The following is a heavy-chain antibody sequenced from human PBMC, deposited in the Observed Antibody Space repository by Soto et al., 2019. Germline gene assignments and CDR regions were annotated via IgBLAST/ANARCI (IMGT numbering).Heavy chain of an antibody. J-gene: IGHJ5*02. CDR3: VRVEGIAVTT. CDR1: GFSCRDYD. D-gene: IGHD6-19*01. V-gene: IGHV3-30*03. CDR2: ISYNGNDK. Sequence: QVQLVESGGGVIQPGRSPRLSCVVSGFSCRDYDMNWVRQVPGKGLEWVAVISYNGNDKYYADSVKGRFTLSRDTSKNTLYLQMNSLRTEDTAVYYCVRVEGIAVTTCGQGTLVTVSS.